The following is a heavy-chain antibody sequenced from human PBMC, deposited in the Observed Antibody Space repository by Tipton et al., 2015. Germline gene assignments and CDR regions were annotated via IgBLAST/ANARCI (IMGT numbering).Heavy chain of an antibody. V-gene: IGHV4-38-2*01. Sequence: LRLSCAVSAYSISSDYYWGWIRQPPGKGLEWIGSISHSGNTYYNPSLKSRVTMSRDTPKNQFSLKLTSVTAADTAVYYCACQDYDILTRDYQTVDYWGQGTLVTVSS. CDR2: ISHSGNT. D-gene: IGHD3-9*01. CDR1: AYSISSDYY. J-gene: IGHJ4*02. CDR3: ACQDYDILTRDYQTVDY.